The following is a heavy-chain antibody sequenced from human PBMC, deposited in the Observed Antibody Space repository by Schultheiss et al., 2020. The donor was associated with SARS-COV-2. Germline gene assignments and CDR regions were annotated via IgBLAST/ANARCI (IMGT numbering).Heavy chain of an antibody. CDR2: ISSSSSSI. J-gene: IGHJ4*02. Sequence: GESLKISCAASGFTFSTYTMNWVRQAPGKGLEWVSSISSSSSSIYYADSVKGRFTISRDNAKNSLSLQMNSLRAEDTAVYYCARDLRYHYGSGIYDPTSYWGQGTLVTVSS. V-gene: IGHV3-21*01. CDR3: ARDLRYHYGSGIYDPTSY. D-gene: IGHD3-10*01. CDR1: GFTFSTYT.